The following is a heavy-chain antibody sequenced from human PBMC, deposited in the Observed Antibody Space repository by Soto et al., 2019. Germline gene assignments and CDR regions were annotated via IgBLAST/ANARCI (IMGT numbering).Heavy chain of an antibody. Sequence: PSQTLSLTCVICGDRVSSKGACLNWILQSPSRGLDWLGMTYYRSKCVLDYAASVQSRMTINPDTSRNQCSLQLNSVTPDYTAVYYCARVHCSGGTCLDGLDVWGQGTTLTVSS. CDR1: GDRVSSKGAC. D-gene: IGHD2-15*01. V-gene: IGHV6-1*01. CDR3: ARVHCSGGTCLDGLDV. J-gene: IGHJ6*02. CDR2: TYYRSKCVL.